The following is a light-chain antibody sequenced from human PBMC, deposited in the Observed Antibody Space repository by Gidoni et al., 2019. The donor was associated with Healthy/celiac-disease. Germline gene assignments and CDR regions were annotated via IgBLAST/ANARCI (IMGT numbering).Light chain of an antibody. CDR1: QSVNNY. J-gene: IGKJ1*01. CDR3: QQRSNWPRGS. V-gene: IGKV3-11*01. Sequence: EIVLTQSTATLSLSPGERATLSCRASQSVNNYLVWYQQKLGQAPRLLIYDASNRATGIPARFSGSGSGTDFTLTISRLEPEDFAVYYCQQRSNWPRGSFGPGTKVEIK. CDR2: DAS.